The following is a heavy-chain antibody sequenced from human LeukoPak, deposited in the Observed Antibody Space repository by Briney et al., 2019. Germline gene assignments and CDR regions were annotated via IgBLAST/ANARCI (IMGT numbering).Heavy chain of an antibody. Sequence: GSLRLSCAASGFTFSSYWMSWVRQPPGKGLEWIGSIYYSGSTYYNPSLKSRVTISVDTSKNQFSMKLSSVTAADTAVYYCARYLAAAVDYFDYWGQGTLVTVSS. J-gene: IGHJ4*02. D-gene: IGHD6-13*01. CDR1: GFTFSSYW. CDR3: ARYLAAAVDYFDY. CDR2: IYYSGST. V-gene: IGHV4-39*07.